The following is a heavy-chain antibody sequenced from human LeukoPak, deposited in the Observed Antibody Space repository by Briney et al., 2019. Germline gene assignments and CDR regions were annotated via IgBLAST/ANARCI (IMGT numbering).Heavy chain of an antibody. Sequence: PGGSLRLSCATSGFIFSDYYMSWIRQAPGKGLEWVSAISGSGGSTYYADSVKGRFTISRDNSKNTLYLQMNSLRAEDTAVYYCAKSLDYSSSWYVGYWGQGTLVTVSS. J-gene: IGHJ4*02. V-gene: IGHV3-23*01. CDR3: AKSLDYSSSWYVGY. D-gene: IGHD6-13*01. CDR1: GFIFSDYY. CDR2: ISGSGGST.